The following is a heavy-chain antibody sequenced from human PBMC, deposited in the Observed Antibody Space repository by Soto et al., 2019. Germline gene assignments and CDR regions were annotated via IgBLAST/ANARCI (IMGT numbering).Heavy chain of an antibody. Sequence: GASVKVSCKASGGTFSSYTISWVRQAPGQGLEWMGRIIPILGIANYAQKFQGRVTITADKSTSTAYMELSSLRSEDTAVYYCARAQLDCSGGSCYLSRDEFIDYWGQGTLVTVSS. J-gene: IGHJ4*02. CDR2: IIPILGIA. V-gene: IGHV1-69*02. CDR1: GGTFSSYT. CDR3: ARAQLDCSGGSCYLSRDEFIDY. D-gene: IGHD2-15*01.